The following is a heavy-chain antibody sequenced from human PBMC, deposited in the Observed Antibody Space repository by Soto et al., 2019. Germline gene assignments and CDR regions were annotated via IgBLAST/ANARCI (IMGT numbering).Heavy chain of an antibody. J-gene: IGHJ4*02. D-gene: IGHD2-2*01. V-gene: IGHV3-23*01. CDR3: AKDLVIPIVVVPAAMMAFDY. CDR1: GFTFSSYA. Sequence: EVQLLESGGGLVQPGGSLRLACAASGFTFSSYAMSWVRQAPGEGLEWVSAINGGGGSTYYADSGKGRFTISRDNSKNTLSLQMNSVRAEDTAVYYCAKDLVIPIVVVPAAMMAFDYWGQGTLVTVSS. CDR2: INGGGGST.